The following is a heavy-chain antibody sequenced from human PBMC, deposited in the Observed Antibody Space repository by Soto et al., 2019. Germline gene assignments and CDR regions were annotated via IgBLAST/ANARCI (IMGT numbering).Heavy chain of an antibody. CDR1: GGTFNRYA. J-gene: IGHJ6*02. V-gene: IGHV1-69*13. D-gene: IGHD2-21*02. Sequence: AVKVSCKPSGGTFNRYAISWVRQAPGQGPGWMGGLIPIFGRGNDAPRFQGRLTITADGATDTVYMMLTSLKSDDTAAYYCAREMPSTAAAYCYYVPNFWGQGTSVTVSS. CDR3: AREMPSTAAAYCYYVPNF. CDR2: LIPIFGRG.